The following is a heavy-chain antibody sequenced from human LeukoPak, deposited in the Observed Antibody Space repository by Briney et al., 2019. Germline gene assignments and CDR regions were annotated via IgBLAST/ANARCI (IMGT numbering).Heavy chain of an antibody. D-gene: IGHD3-3*01. CDR3: ARNDFWSGYYMDY. J-gene: IGHJ4*02. CDR2: IRGYSGNT. Sequence: ASVKASCKASGYTFSSYGITWVRQAPGQGLEWMGWIRGYSGNTNYAQKFQGRVTMTTDTSTSTAYMELRSLRSDDAAVYYCARNDFWSGYYMDYWGQGTLITVSS. V-gene: IGHV1-18*01. CDR1: GYTFSSYG.